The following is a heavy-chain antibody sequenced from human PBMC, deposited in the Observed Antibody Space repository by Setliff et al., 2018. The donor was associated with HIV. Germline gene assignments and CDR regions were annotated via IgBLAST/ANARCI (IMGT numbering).Heavy chain of an antibody. D-gene: IGHD6-19*01. J-gene: IGHJ4*02. V-gene: IGHV4-38-2*01. CDR2: FYYSGST. CDR3: ARGGTVSADFDS. Sequence: PSETLSLTCAVSGYSIRDNYYWVWIRQPPGKELEWIGSFYYSGSTYYNPSLKSRVTLSVDTSENQFSLRLSSVTAADTAVYFCARGGTVSADFDSWGQGTLVTVSS. CDR1: GYSIRDNYY.